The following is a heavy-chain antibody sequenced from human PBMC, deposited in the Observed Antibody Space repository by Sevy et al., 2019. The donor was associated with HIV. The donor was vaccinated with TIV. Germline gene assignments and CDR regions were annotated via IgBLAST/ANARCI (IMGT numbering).Heavy chain of an antibody. CDR3: ANGYCSSTSCYGGAFDI. J-gene: IGHJ3*02. V-gene: IGHV3-30*18. D-gene: IGHD2-2*01. Sequence: GGSLRLSRAASAFTFSSYGRHWVRQAPGKGLEWVAVISYDGSNKYYADSVKGRFTISRDNSKNTLYLQMNSLRAEDTAVYYCANGYCSSTSCYGGAFDIWGQGTMVTVSS. CDR2: ISYDGSNK. CDR1: AFTFSSYG.